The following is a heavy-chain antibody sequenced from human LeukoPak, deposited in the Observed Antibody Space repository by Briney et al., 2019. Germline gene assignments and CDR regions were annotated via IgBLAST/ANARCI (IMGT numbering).Heavy chain of an antibody. V-gene: IGHV4-59*01. CDR1: GGSFSGYY. D-gene: IGHD1-26*01. CDR2: IYYSGST. Sequence: PSETLSLTCAVYGGSFSGYYWSWIRQPPGKGLEWIGYIYYSGSTNYNPSLKSRVTISVDTSKNQFSLKLSSVTAADTAVYYCARARSGYYYYYYYMDVWGKGTTVTISS. CDR3: ARARSGYYYYYYYMDV. J-gene: IGHJ6*03.